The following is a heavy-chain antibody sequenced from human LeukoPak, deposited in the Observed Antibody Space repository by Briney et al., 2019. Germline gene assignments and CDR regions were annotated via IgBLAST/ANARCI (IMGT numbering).Heavy chain of an antibody. V-gene: IGHV4-34*01. Sequence: SDTLSLTCGASDGSLDIYYWMFVRQPPGKGLQWIGEITYRGSPYYHPSLNSRATISIDASQRHVSLTLRSVTPAYTAVYYFATYGGDWKFDSWGQGTLVTVSS. D-gene: IGHD2-21*02. CDR1: DGSLDIYY. J-gene: IGHJ4*02. CDR2: ITYRGSP. CDR3: ATYGGDWKFDS.